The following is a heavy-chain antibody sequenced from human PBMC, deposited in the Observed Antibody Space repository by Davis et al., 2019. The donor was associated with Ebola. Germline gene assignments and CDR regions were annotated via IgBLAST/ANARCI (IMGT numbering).Heavy chain of an antibody. CDR3: ARGYRPIAAAKRGAFDI. Sequence: MPSETLSLTCAVYGGSFSGYYWSWIRQPPGKGLEWIGEINHSGSTNYNPSLKSRVTISVDTSKNQFSLKLSSVTAADTAVYYCARGYRPIAAAKRGAFDIWGQGTMVTVSS. V-gene: IGHV4-34*01. J-gene: IGHJ3*02. CDR1: GGSFSGYY. D-gene: IGHD6-13*01. CDR2: INHSGST.